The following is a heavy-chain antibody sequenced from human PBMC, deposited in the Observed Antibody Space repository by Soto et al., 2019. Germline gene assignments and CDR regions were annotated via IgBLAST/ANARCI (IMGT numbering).Heavy chain of an antibody. V-gene: IGHV4-31*03. J-gene: IGHJ3*02. CDR3: ARSGRVILPDAFDI. CDR2: IYYSGST. D-gene: IGHD1-26*01. Sequence: QVQLQESGPGLVKPSQTLSLTCTVSGGSISSGGYYWSWIRQHPGKGLEWIGYIYYSGSTYYNPSLKSRVTISVDTPKNQFSLKLSSVTAADTAVYYCARSGRVILPDAFDIWGRGTMVTVSS. CDR1: GGSISSGGYY.